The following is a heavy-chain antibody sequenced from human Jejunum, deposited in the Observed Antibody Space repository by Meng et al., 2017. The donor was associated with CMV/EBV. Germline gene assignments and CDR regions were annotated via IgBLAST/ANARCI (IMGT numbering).Heavy chain of an antibody. CDR1: FSTFW. Sequence: FSTFWMSWVRQAPGKGLEWLANIKQDGRGKYYVDSVRGRFIISRDNAHNSLYLEMNSLRADDSGLYYCSRQGILIPSATNWFDPWGQGTLVTVSS. J-gene: IGHJ5*02. CDR2: IKQDGRGK. CDR3: SRQGILIPSATNWFDP. D-gene: IGHD2-2*01. V-gene: IGHV3-7*01.